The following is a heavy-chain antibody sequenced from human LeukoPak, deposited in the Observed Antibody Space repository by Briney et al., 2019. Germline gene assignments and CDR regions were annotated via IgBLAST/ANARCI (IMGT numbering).Heavy chain of an antibody. CDR1: GYTFTSYY. V-gene: IGHV1-46*01. CDR2: INPSGGSA. Sequence: ASVKVSCKASGYTFTSYYMHWVRQAPGQGLEWMGIINPSGGSASYAQKFQGRVTMTRDTSTSTVYMELSSLRSEDTAVYYCAREGIAARPFDYWGQGTLVTVSS. CDR3: AREGIAARPFDY. D-gene: IGHD6-6*01. J-gene: IGHJ4*02.